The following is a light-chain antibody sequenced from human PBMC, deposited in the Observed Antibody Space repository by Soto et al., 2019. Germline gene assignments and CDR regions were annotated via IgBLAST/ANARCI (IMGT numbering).Light chain of an antibody. CDR1: QSISSW. V-gene: IGKV1-5*01. J-gene: IGKJ4*01. CDR3: QQYNSYSPLT. Sequence: DIQMTQSPSTLSASVGDRVTITCRASQSISSWLAWYQQKPGKAPKLLIYDASSLESGVPSRFSGSGSGTEFTLTISSLQPDDFATYYCQQYNSYSPLTFGGGTK. CDR2: DAS.